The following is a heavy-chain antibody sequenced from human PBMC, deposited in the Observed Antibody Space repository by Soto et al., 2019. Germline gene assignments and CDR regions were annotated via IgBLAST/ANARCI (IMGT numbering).Heavy chain of an antibody. D-gene: IGHD4-17*01. CDR3: ARRVYGDYFDY. CDR2: IYYVGSI. J-gene: IGHJ4*02. Sequence: SETLSLTCTVSGGSISSTSYYWDWIRQPPGKGLEWIGSIYYVGSIYYNPSLKSRVTMSVDTSKNQFSLKLSSVTAADTAVYYCARRVYGDYFDYWGQGTLVTISS. V-gene: IGHV4-39*01. CDR1: GGSISSTSYY.